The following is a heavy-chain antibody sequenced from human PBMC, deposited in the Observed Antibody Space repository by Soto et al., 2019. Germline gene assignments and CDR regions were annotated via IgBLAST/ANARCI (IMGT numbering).Heavy chain of an antibody. J-gene: IGHJ4*02. CDR1: GYSLTELS. D-gene: IGHD3-10*01. CDR2: FDAEDGET. CDR3: ATGFQGCASGHGGDY. Sequence: ASVKVSCKVSGYSLTELSMHWVRQAPGKGLEWMGGFDAEDGETIYPQKFQGRVTMTEDTSTHTAYMELTSLTSDDTAGYFCATGFQGCASGHGGDYWGQGTLVTVSS. V-gene: IGHV1-24*01.